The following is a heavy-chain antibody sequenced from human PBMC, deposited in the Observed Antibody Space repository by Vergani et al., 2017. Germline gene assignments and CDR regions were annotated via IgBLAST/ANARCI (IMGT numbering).Heavy chain of an antibody. D-gene: IGHD6-19*01. Sequence: QVQLVQSWAEVKKPGASVKVSCKASGYTFTGYYMHWVRQAPGQGLEWMGWINPNSGSTNYAQKFQGRVTMTRDTSISTAYMGLSRLRSDDTAVYYCARVSRGSGWLRRYFDYWGQGTLVTVSS. CDR3: ARVSRGSGWLRRYFDY. CDR1: GYTFTGYY. CDR2: INPNSGST. V-gene: IGHV1-2*02. J-gene: IGHJ4*02.